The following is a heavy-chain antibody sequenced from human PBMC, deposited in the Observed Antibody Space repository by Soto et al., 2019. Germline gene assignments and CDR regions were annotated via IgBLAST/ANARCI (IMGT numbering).Heavy chain of an antibody. J-gene: IGHJ4*02. V-gene: IGHV1-3*05. CDR2: INAGNGNT. CDR1: GYTFTSYA. D-gene: IGHD3-22*01. CDR3: ARGSGYYYWDDY. Sequence: QVQLVQSGAEEKKPGASVKVSCKASGYTFTSYAMHWVRQAPGQRLEWMGWINAGNGNTKYSQKFQGRVTITRDTSASTAYMELSRLRSEDTAVYYCARGSGYYYWDDYWGQGTLVTGSS.